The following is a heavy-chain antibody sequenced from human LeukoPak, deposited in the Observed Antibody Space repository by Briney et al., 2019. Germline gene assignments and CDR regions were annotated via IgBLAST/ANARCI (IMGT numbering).Heavy chain of an antibody. J-gene: IGHJ6*03. CDR3: ARQFKSGSYYRYYYYYMDV. CDR2: ICTSGST. CDR1: GGSVNKYY. V-gene: IGHV4-4*09. Sequence: SETLSLTCSVSGGSVNKYYWSWIRQPPGKGLEWIGYICTSGSTNYNPSLKSRVTISVDTSKNQFSLKLSSVTAADTAVYYCARQFKSGSYYRYYYYYMDVWGKGTTVTVSS. D-gene: IGHD1-26*01.